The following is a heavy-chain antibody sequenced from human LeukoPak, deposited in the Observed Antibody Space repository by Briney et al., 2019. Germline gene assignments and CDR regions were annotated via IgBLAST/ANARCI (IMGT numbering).Heavy chain of an antibody. CDR2: INPDSGGT. CDR1: GYTFTGYY. D-gene: IGHD1-1*01. V-gene: IGHV1-2*02. CDR3: ASPTPWNHDVFAI. J-gene: IGHJ3*02. Sequence: ASVKVSCKASGYTFTGYYILWVRQAPGEGPEWMGWINPDSGGTRYAQKFQGRVTMTRDTSISTAYMDLSRLTSDDTAVYYCASPTPWNHDVFAIWGQGTMVTVSS.